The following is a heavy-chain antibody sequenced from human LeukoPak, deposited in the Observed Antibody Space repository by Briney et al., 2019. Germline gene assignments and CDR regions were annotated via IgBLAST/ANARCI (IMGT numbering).Heavy chain of an antibody. CDR3: ARMGRPYDY. CDR2: INHSGST. Sequence: SETQSLTCTVSGGSISSSSYYWSWIRQPPGKGLEWIGEINHSGSTNYNPSLKSRVTISVDTSKNQFSLKLSSVTAADTAVYYCARMGRPYDYWGQGTLVTVSS. J-gene: IGHJ4*02. CDR1: GGSISSSSYY. D-gene: IGHD2-15*01. V-gene: IGHV4-39*01.